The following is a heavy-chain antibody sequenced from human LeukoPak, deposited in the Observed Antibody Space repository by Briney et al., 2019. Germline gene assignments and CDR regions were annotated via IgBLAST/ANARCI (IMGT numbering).Heavy chain of an antibody. CDR2: IWYDGSNK. V-gene: IGHV3-33*01. J-gene: IGHJ4*02. Sequence: GGSLRLSCAASGFTFSSYGMHWVRQAPGKGLEWVAVIWYDGSNKYYADSVKGRFTISRDNSKNTLYRQMNSLRAEDTAVYYCARDSIRSWSPGANLDYWGQGTLVTVSS. CDR1: GFTFSSYG. CDR3: ARDSIRSWSPGANLDY. D-gene: IGHD3-3*02.